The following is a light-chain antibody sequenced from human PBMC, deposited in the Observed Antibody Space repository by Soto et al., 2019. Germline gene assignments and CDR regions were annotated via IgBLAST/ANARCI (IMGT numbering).Light chain of an antibody. Sequence: QSALTQPASVSGSPGQSITISCTGTSSDVGSYNYVSWYQQYPGKAPKLMIYDVSNRPSGVSYRFSGSKSGNTASLTISGLQAEDEDAYYCSSYTNSSTHVVFGGGTKLTVL. CDR2: DVS. V-gene: IGLV2-14*01. J-gene: IGLJ2*01. CDR3: SSYTNSSTHVV. CDR1: SSDVGSYNY.